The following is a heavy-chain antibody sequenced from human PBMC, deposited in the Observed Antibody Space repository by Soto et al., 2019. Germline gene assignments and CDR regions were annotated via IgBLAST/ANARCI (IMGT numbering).Heavy chain of an antibody. J-gene: IGHJ5*02. CDR1: GYTFTGYY. D-gene: IGHD6-6*01. V-gene: IGHV1-2*04. CDR3: ARGVSFAYSSSSWYDP. CDR2: IKPNSGGT. Sequence: GASVKVSCKASGYTFTGYYMHWVRQAPGQGLEWMGWIKPNSGGTNYAQKFQGWVTMTRDTSISTAYMELNRLRSDDTAVYYCARGVSFAYSSSSWYDPWGQGTLFTVSS.